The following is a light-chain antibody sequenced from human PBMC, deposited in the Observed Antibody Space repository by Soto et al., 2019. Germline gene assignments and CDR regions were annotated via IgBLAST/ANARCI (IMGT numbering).Light chain of an antibody. CDR3: SSYTSSSTYV. CDR1: ISDVGGYNY. J-gene: IGLJ1*01. V-gene: IGLV2-14*01. Sequence: QSVLTQLASVAGSPGQSMIIRCTGTISDVGGYNYVSCYQHHPGKAPKLMIYAVSNRPSGVSNRFSGSKSGNTASLTISGLQAEDEADYYCSSYTSSSTYVFGTGTKVTVL. CDR2: AVS.